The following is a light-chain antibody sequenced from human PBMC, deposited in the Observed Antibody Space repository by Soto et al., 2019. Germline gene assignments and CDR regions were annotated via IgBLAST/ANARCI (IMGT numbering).Light chain of an antibody. CDR1: QSVTNNY. V-gene: IGKV3-20*01. CDR3: LQYGRSDAYA. J-gene: IGKJ2*01. Sequence: EVVLTQSPGTRSLSPGESATLSCRASQSVTNNYFAWYQQQPGQAPRLLIFGSSDRATGIPDRFTGSGSGKDVTLHISRLQPEDFEVSYCLQYGRSDAYAFGQGTKLEIK. CDR2: GSS.